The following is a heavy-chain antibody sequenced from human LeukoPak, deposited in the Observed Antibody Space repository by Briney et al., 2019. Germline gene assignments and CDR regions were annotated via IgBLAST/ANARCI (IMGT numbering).Heavy chain of an antibody. V-gene: IGHV4-59*01. CDR3: ARDRGYCSSNSCYAFDI. CDR2: IYYSGST. J-gene: IGHJ3*02. CDR1: GGSISSYY. D-gene: IGHD2-2*01. Sequence: PSETLSLTCTVSGGSISSYYWSWIRQPPGKGLEWIGYIYYSGSTNYNPSLKSRVTISVDTSKNQFSLKLSSVTAADTAVYYCARDRGYCSSNSCYAFDIWGQGTMVTVSS.